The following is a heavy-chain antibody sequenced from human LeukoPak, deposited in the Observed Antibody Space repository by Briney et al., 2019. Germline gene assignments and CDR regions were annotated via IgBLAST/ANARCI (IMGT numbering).Heavy chain of an antibody. CDR1: GGSISSNY. D-gene: IGHD3-16*01. V-gene: IGHV4-59*01. Sequence: SETLSLTCTVSGGSISSNYWSWIRQPPGKGLEWIGYIYYSGSTNYNPSLKGRVTISVDTSKNQFSLKLSSVTAADTAVYYRARGGRLGFDPWGQGTLVTVSS. CDR2: IYYSGST. CDR3: ARGGRLGFDP. J-gene: IGHJ5*02.